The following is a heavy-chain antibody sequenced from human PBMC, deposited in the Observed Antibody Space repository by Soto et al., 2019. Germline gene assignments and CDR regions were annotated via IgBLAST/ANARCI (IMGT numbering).Heavy chain of an antibody. CDR2: IYYSGST. J-gene: IGHJ3*02. V-gene: IGHV4-59*01. Sequence: QVQLQESGPGLVKPSETLSLTCTVSGGSISSYYWSWIRQPPGKGLEWIGYIYYSGSTNYNPSLKSRVTITVDTSKNQFSLKQSSVTAADTAVYYCARDSSWNNPRDAFDIWGQGTMVTVSS. D-gene: IGHD1-1*01. CDR1: GGSISSYY. CDR3: ARDSSWNNPRDAFDI.